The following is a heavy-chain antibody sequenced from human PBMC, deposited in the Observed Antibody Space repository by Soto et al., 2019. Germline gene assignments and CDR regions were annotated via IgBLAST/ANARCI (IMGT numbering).Heavy chain of an antibody. D-gene: IGHD2-2*01. J-gene: IGHJ5*02. Sequence: SAKVSYKTSRYTFSYNGITWVRQAPGQPLEWLGWISIYSDGTNYAQKFQGRVSMTTDTSTTTAYMELRSLRSDDTAVYYCARVVPGAEAWFGPWGQGTLVTVSS. CDR2: ISIYSDGT. CDR1: RYTFSYNG. V-gene: IGHV1-18*01. CDR3: ARVVPGAEAWFGP.